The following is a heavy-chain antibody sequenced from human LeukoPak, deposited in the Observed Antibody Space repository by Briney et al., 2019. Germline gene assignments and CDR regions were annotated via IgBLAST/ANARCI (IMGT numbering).Heavy chain of an antibody. CDR1: GFTFTNYN. V-gene: IGHV1-46*01. Sequence: ASVKVSCKPSGFTFTNYNLHWVRQAPGQRLEWRGITNPSGGSTNYAQNFQGRVTLTRDTSTSTVYIELSRLRSEETAVSYIVRVREGYNDRKDIWLQGRIVTVPS. CDR3: VRVREGYNDRKDI. D-gene: IGHD5-24*01. J-gene: IGHJ3*02. CDR2: TNPSGGST.